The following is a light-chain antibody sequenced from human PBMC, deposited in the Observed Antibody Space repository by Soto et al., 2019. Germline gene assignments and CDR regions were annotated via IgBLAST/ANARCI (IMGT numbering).Light chain of an antibody. CDR2: DVS. J-gene: IGLJ2*01. Sequence: QSVLTQPRSVSGSPGQSVTISCTGTSSDVGGYNYVSWYQQHPGKAPKLMIYDVSKRPSGVPDRFSGSKSGNTASLTISGLQAEDDDDYYCCSYAGSYTFVVFGGGTKLTVL. CDR1: SSDVGGYNY. CDR3: CSYAGSYTFVV. V-gene: IGLV2-11*01.